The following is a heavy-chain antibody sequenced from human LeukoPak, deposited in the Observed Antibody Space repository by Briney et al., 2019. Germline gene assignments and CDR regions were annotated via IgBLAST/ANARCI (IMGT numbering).Heavy chain of an antibody. V-gene: IGHV3-33*01. CDR3: AREGLTTTPNNAFDI. CDR1: GFSFSDYG. D-gene: IGHD1-1*01. Sequence: GKSLRLSCAASGFSFSDYGMHWVRQAPGKGLEGVAVVWSDERNNYYADSVKGRFTISRDNSKNMLYLQINSLRAEDTAVYYCAREGLTTTPNNAFDIWGQGTMVIVSS. J-gene: IGHJ3*02. CDR2: VWSDERNN.